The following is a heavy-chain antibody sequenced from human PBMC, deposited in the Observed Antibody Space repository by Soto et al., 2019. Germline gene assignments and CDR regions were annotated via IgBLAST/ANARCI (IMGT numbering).Heavy chain of an antibody. J-gene: IGHJ2*01. CDR3: ARGRYFATTHRQWWYFDF. D-gene: IGHD3-10*01. Sequence: QVELVQSGPEVKRPGASVKVSCKTSGYTFITNGINWVRQAPGQGLEWMGWISPANGDKKYAQKFKDRVTLTSETPTDTVYMELTNLRSDDTAVYFCARGRYFATTHRQWWYFDFWGRGTLVTVSS. V-gene: IGHV1-18*01. CDR1: GYTFITNG. CDR2: ISPANGDK.